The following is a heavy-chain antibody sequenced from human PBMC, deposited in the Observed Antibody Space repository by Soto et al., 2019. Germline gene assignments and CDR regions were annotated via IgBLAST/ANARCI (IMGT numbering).Heavy chain of an antibody. CDR2: VSAYNRNS. J-gene: IGHJ4*02. V-gene: IGHV1-18*04. CDR3: ARERQGEALLY. D-gene: IGHD3-16*01. Sequence: QVQLVQSGGEVKKPGASVRLSCKTSGYTFTNYGLTWVRQAPGQGLEWIGWVSAYNRNSNYAQKFEDRVTMTTDTSTKKAYLELRSLKSDDTAVYYWARERQGEALLYWGEGTLLTVSP. CDR1: GYTFTNYG.